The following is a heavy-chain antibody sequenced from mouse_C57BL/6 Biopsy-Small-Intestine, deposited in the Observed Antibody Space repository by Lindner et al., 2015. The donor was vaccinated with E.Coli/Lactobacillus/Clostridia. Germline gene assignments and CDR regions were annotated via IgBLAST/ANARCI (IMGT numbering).Heavy chain of an antibody. CDR1: GYAFSNYW. J-gene: IGHJ4*01. D-gene: IGHD3-3*01. V-gene: IGHV1-80*01. Sequence: VQLQESGAELVKPGASVKISCKASGYAFSNYWMNWVKQGPGKGLEWIGQIYPGDGDTNYNGKFKGKATLTADKSSSTAYMQLSSLTSEDSAVYFCARGGRSGFYAMDYWGQGTSVTVSS. CDR2: IYPGDGDT. CDR3: ARGGRSGFYAMDY.